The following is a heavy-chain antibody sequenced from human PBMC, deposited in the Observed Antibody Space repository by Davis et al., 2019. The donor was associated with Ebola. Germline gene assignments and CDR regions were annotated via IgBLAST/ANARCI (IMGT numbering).Heavy chain of an antibody. V-gene: IGHV3-21*01. J-gene: IGHJ3*02. CDR3: AGGESGWDASDI. Sequence: GESLKISCAASGFTFSSYYMNRVRQAPGKGLEWVSSISSSSNYIYYADSVKGRFTVSRDNAKSSLSLQMNSLRAEDTAVYYCAGGESGWDASDIWGRGTMVTVSS. CDR2: ISSSSNYI. D-gene: IGHD6-19*01. CDR1: GFTFSSYY.